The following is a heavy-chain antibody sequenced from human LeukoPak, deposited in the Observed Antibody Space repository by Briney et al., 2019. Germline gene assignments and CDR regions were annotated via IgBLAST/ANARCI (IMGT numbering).Heavy chain of an antibody. CDR1: GYTFTGYY. CDR2: INPNSGGT. Sequence: ASVKVSCKASGYTFTGYYMHWVRQAPGQGLEWMGWINPNSGGTNYAQKFQGRVTMTRDTSISTAYMELSRLRSDDTAVYYCARDRSRVRGVIIIGAFDIWGQGTMVTVSS. CDR3: ARDRSRVRGVIIIGAFDI. D-gene: IGHD3-10*01. J-gene: IGHJ3*02. V-gene: IGHV1-2*02.